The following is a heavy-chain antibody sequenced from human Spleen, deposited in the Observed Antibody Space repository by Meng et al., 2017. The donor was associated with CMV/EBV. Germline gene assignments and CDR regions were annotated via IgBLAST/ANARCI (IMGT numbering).Heavy chain of an antibody. D-gene: IGHD1-26*01. J-gene: IGHJ6*01. V-gene: IGHV3-23*01. CDR3: AKGGGATAYYYGMDV. CDR1: GFTFSSYA. Sequence: GESLKISCAASGFTFSSYAMSWVRQAPGKGLGWVSHNSGSGGITHSADSVKGRFTISRDNSKNILYLQVNSLRVEDTAVYYCAKGGGATAYYYGMDVWGQGTTVTVSS. CDR2: NSGSGGIT.